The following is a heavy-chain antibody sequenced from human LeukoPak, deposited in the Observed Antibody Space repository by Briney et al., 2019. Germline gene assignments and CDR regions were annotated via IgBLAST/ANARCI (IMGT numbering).Heavy chain of an antibody. Sequence: SETLSLTCTVSGGSISSSSYYWGWIRQPLGKGLERIVSIYYSGSTYYNPSLKSRVTTSVDTSKNQFSLKLSSVTAADTAVYYCGRHHYDRNGYNSFDPWGQGTLVTVSS. J-gene: IGHJ5*02. D-gene: IGHD3-22*01. V-gene: IGHV4-39*01. CDR1: GGSISSSSYY. CDR2: IYYSGST. CDR3: GRHHYDRNGYNSFDP.